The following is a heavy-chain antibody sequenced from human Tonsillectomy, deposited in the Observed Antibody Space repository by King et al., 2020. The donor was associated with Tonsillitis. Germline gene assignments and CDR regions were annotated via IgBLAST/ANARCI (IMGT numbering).Heavy chain of an antibody. CDR3: ARDPGTTVDYYFDY. J-gene: IGHJ4*02. D-gene: IGHD4-23*01. CDR1: GFTFSSYG. V-gene: IGHV3-33*05. CDR2: ISYDGSNE. Sequence: VQLVESGGGVVQPGRSLRLSCAASGFTFSSYGMHWVRQAPGKGLEWVAVISYDGSNEYYADSVKGRFTISRDNSKNTLYLQMNSLRAEDTAVYYCARDPGTTVDYYFDYWGQGTLVTVSS.